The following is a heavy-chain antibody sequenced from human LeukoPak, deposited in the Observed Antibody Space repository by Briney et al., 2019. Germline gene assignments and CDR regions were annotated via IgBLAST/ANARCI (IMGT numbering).Heavy chain of an antibody. J-gene: IGHJ6*02. CDR2: ISSSSSYI. CDR1: GFTFSSYS. V-gene: IGHV3-21*01. D-gene: IGHD1-26*01. Sequence: GGSLRISCAASGFTFSSYSMNWVRQAPGKGLEWVSSISSSSSYIYYADSVKGRFTISRDNAKNSLYLQMNSLRAEDTAVYYCARDAYFVGARNEVYYYGMDVWGQGTTVTVSS. CDR3: ARDAYFVGARNEVYYYGMDV.